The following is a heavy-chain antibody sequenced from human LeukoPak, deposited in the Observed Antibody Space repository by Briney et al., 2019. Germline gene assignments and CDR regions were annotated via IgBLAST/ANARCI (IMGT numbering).Heavy chain of an antibody. CDR3: ARGEDFLDS. Sequence: GGSLRLSCAASGFNFIDYSMNWVRQAPGKGLEWISYIGISSGNTKYADSVKGRFTISRDKARNSLYLQINSLREDDTAMFYCARGEDFLDSWGQGTLVIVSS. CDR1: GFNFIDYS. CDR2: IGISSGNT. D-gene: IGHD3-3*01. J-gene: IGHJ4*02. V-gene: IGHV3-48*02.